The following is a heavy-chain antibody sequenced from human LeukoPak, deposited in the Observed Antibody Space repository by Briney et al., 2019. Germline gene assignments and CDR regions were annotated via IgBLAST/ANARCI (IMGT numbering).Heavy chain of an antibody. J-gene: IGHJ4*02. D-gene: IGHD5-18*01. Sequence: PGGSLRLSCAASGFTFSAFWMTWVRQAPGKGLEWVADIKQDGGEKNYVDSVNGLFTNSRDNTKNSLYLQMNSLRVEATAVYYCARAGSTYGTLYFWGQGTLVTVSS. CDR2: IKQDGGEK. V-gene: IGHV3-7*01. CDR1: GFTFSAFW. CDR3: ARAGSTYGTLYF.